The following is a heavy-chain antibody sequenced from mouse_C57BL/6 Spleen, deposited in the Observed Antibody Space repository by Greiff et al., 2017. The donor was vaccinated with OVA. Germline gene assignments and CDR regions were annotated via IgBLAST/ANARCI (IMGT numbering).Heavy chain of an antibody. CDR1: GFTFSSYG. CDR2: ISSGGSYT. V-gene: IGHV5-6*01. D-gene: IGHD1-1*01. CDR3: ARPINTVVATDYAMDY. Sequence: EVQRVESGGDLVKPGGSLKLSCAASGFTFSSYGMSWVRQTPDKRLEWVATISSGGSYTYYPDSVKGRFTISRDTAKNTLYLQMSSLKSEDTAMYYCARPINTVVATDYAMDYWGQGTSVTVSS. J-gene: IGHJ4*01.